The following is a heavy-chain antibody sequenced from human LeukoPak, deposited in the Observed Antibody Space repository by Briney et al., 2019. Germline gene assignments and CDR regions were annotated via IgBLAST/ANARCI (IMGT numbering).Heavy chain of an antibody. CDR2: INHSGST. J-gene: IGHJ4*02. CDR1: GGSFSGYY. D-gene: IGHD2-15*01. V-gene: IGHV4-34*01. CDR3: ARHKGYCSGGSCYDNRYYFDY. Sequence: SETLSLTCAVYGGSFSGYYWSWIRQPPGKGLEWMGEINHSGSTNYNPSLKSRVTISVDTSKNQFSLKLSSVTAADTAVYYCARHKGYCSGGSCYDNRYYFDYWGQGTLVTVSS.